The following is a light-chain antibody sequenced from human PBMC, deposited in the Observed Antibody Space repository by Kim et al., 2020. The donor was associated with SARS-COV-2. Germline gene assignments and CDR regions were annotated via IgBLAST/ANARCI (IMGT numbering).Light chain of an antibody. Sequence: EPASSSCWYSRSLLHSNGYNYLDWYLQKPGQSPQLLIYLGSNRASGVPYRFSGSGSGTDFTLKISRVEAEDVGVYYCMQALQTPYTFGQGTKLEI. CDR3: MQALQTPYT. CDR1: RSLLHSNGYNY. CDR2: LGS. V-gene: IGKV2-28*01. J-gene: IGKJ2*01.